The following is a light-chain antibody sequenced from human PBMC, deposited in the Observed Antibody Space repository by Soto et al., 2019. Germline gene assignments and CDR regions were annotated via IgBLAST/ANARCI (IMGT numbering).Light chain of an antibody. Sequence: QSVLSQPPSASGTPGQTVTVSCSGTYSNIGINDVHWYRQLSGTAPQILIYDTSQLATGVPDRFSGSRSGTSASLVISGLQTEDEADYHCAAWDDSLNGPAFGGGTKVTVL. CDR2: DTS. CDR3: AAWDDSLNGPA. CDR1: YSNIGIND. V-gene: IGLV1-44*01. J-gene: IGLJ2*01.